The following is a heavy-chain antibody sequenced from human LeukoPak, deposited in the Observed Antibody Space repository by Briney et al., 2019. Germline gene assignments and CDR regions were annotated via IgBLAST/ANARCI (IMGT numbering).Heavy chain of an antibody. CDR1: GGTFSSYA. CDR2: IIPILGIA. CDR3: ARDPTPPTRWFELDTAMVL. V-gene: IGHV1-69*04. D-gene: IGHD5-18*01. Sequence: EASVKVSCKASGGTFSSYAISWVRQAPGQGLEWMGRIIPILGIANYAQKFQGRVTITADKSTSTAYMELSSLRSEDTAVYYCARDPTPPTRWFELDTAMVLWGQGTLVTVSS. J-gene: IGHJ4*02.